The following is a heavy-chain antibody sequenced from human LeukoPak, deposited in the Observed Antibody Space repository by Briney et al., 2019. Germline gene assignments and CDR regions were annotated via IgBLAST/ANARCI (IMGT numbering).Heavy chain of an antibody. J-gene: IGHJ4*02. CDR1: GFTFSSYA. CDR2: ISASGGST. V-gene: IGHV3-23*01. Sequence: GGSLRLSCATSGFTFSSYAMSWVRQAPGKGLEWVSAISASGGSTYYADSVKGRFTISSDNSKNTLYLQMDSLRAEDTAVYYCAKTKLGYCSGGSCYARHYRLDYWGQGTLVTVSS. D-gene: IGHD2-15*01. CDR3: AKTKLGYCSGGSCYARHYRLDY.